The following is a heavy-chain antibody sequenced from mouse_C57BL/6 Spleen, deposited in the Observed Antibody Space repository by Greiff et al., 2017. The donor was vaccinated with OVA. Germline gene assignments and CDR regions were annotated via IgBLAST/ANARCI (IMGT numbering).Heavy chain of an antibody. CDR3: ARQAAQAYYFDY. J-gene: IGHJ2*01. Sequence: VQLQQSGAELVKPGASVKLSCTASGFNIKDYYMHWVKQRTEQGLEWIGRIDPEDGETKYAPKFPGKATITADTSSNTAYLQLSSLTSEDTAVYYCARQAAQAYYFDYWGQGTTLTVSS. CDR1: GFNIKDYY. CDR2: IDPEDGET. D-gene: IGHD3-2*02. V-gene: IGHV14-2*01.